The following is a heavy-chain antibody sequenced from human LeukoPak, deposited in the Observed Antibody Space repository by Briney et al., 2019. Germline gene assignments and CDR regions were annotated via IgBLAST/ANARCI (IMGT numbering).Heavy chain of an antibody. J-gene: IGHJ4*02. D-gene: IGHD3-9*01. V-gene: IGHV3-48*01. CDR3: ARESDILTGCPDY. CDR2: ISSSSSTI. Sequence: GGSLRLSCAPSGFTFSSYSMNWVRQAPGKGLEWVSYISSSSSTIYYADSVKGRFTISRDNAKNSLYLQMNSLRAEDTAVYYCARESDILTGCPDYWGQGTLVTVSS. CDR1: GFTFSSYS.